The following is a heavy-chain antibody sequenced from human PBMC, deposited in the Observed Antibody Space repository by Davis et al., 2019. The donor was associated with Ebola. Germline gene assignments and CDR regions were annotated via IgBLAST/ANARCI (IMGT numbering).Heavy chain of an antibody. CDR2: ISGSGGST. D-gene: IGHD4-17*01. Sequence: GESLKISCAASGFTFSSYAMSWVRQAPGKGLEWVSAISGSGGSTYYADSVKGRFTISRDNSKNTLYLQMNSLRAEDTAVYYCARGTGYGDYYFDYWGQGTLVTVSS. CDR3: ARGTGYGDYYFDY. CDR1: GFTFSSYA. V-gene: IGHV3-23*01. J-gene: IGHJ4*02.